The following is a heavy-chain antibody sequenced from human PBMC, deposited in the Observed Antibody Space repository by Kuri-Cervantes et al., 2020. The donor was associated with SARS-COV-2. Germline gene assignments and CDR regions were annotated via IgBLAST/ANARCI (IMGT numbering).Heavy chain of an antibody. Sequence: ESLKISCTVSGGSISSHYWSWIRQPPGKGLGWIGYIYYSGSTNYNPSLKSRVTISVDTSKNQFSLKLSSVTAADTAVYFCARGQGVAVPVALLVFLGYYMDVWGKGTTVTVSS. V-gene: IGHV4-59*11. J-gene: IGHJ6*03. CDR3: ARGQGVAVPVALLVFLGYYMDV. CDR1: GGSISSHY. CDR2: IYYSGST. D-gene: IGHD2-15*01.